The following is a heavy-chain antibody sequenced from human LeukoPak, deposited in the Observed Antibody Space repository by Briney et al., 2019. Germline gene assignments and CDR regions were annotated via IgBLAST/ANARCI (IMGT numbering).Heavy chain of an antibody. V-gene: IGHV5-51*01. Sequence: PGESLKISCKGSGYSFTSYWIGWVRQMPGKGLEWMGIIYPRDSDTRYSPSFQGQVTISADKSISTAYLQWSSLKASDTAMYYCARHWAYCSSTSCPYYYGMDVWGKGTTVTVSS. CDR3: ARHWAYCSSTSCPYYYGMDV. CDR2: IYPRDSDT. CDR1: GYSFTSYW. D-gene: IGHD2-2*01. J-gene: IGHJ6*04.